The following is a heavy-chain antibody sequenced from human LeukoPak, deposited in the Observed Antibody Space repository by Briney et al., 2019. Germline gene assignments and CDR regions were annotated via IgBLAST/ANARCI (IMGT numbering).Heavy chain of an antibody. CDR1: GFTVRSNY. V-gene: IGHV3-53*01. CDR2: IYSGGST. J-gene: IGHJ3*02. D-gene: IGHD6-19*01. CDR3: ASESSGRLSDAFDI. Sequence: GGSLRLSCAASGFTVRSNYMSWVRQAPGKGLEWVSVIYSGGSTYYADSVKGRFTISRDNSKNTLYLQMNSLRAEDTAVYYSASESSGRLSDAFDIWGQGTMVTVSS.